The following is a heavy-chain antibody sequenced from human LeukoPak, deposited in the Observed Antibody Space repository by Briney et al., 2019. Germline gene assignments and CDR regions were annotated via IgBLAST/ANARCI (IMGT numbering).Heavy chain of an antibody. CDR2: ISPSGDPV. J-gene: IGHJ4*02. V-gene: IGHV3-48*03. D-gene: IGHD3-10*02. Sequence: GGSLRLSCATSGFTFSHRGMVWARQAPGNGRGWVSYISPSGDPVHYADSVKGRFTVSRDNAKSSMFLQMERLRVEDTAKYYCARVDGPTVFVYYLDFWGQGIMATVSS. CDR1: GFTFSHRG. CDR3: ARVDGPTVFVYYLDF.